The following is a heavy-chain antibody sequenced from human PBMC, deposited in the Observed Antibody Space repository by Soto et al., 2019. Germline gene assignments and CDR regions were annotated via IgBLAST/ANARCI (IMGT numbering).Heavy chain of an antibody. CDR3: ARIQFYGSVNYYNPAPFDY. Sequence: PGGSLRLSCAASGFTFSHYGMHWVRQAPGKGLEWVALIWYDGSKRYYADSVKGRFTISRDNSKNTLYLQMNNLRAEDTAVFYCARIQFYGSVNYYNPAPFDYWGQGTLVTVSS. V-gene: IGHV3-33*01. CDR1: GFTFSHYG. J-gene: IGHJ4*02. CDR2: IWYDGSKR. D-gene: IGHD3-10*01.